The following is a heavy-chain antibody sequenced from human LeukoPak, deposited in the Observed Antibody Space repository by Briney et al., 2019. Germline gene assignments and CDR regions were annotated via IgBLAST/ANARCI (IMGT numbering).Heavy chain of an antibody. V-gene: IGHV3-23*01. D-gene: IGHD3-22*01. J-gene: IGHJ3*02. CDR3: ARNSSGFKLGDAFDI. CDR1: GFTFSSYA. CDR2: INGGAYST. Sequence: TGGSLRLSCAASGFTFSSYAMTWVRQAPGKGLEWISAINGGAYSTSYADSVKGRFTISRDNSKNTLYLQMNGLRAEDTAVYYCARNSSGFKLGDAFDIWGQGTLVTVSS.